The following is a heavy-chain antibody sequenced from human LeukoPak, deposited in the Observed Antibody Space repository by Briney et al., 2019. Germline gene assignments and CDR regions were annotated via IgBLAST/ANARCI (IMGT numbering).Heavy chain of an antibody. D-gene: IGHD3-16*01. J-gene: IGHJ3*01. V-gene: IGHV3-7*01. CDR1: GFTFSDSW. CDR2: MNQDGSAK. Sequence: GGSLRLSCASSGFTFSDSWMSWVRQAPGKGREWVANMNQDGSAKGYVDSVNGRFTIPRDNARNSLYLQMSSLRPEDTAVYYCATYTHWVAGDVWGQGTMVTVSS. CDR3: ATYTHWVAGDV.